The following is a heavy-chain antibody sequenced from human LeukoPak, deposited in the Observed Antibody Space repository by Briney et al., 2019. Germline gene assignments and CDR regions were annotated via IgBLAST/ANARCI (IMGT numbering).Heavy chain of an antibody. V-gene: IGHV1-24*01. J-gene: IGHJ4*02. CDR3: ATLYCSGGSCSFDY. CDR2: FDPEDGET. Sequence: ASVKVSCKVSGYTLTELSMHWVRQAPGKGLEWMGGFDPEDGETIYAQKFQGRVTMTEDTSTDTAYMELSSLRSEDTAVYYCATLYCSGGSCSFDYWGQGTLVTVSP. CDR1: GYTLTELS. D-gene: IGHD2-15*01.